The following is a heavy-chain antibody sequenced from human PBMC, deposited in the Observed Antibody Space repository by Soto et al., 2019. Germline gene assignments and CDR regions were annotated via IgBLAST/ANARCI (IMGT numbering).Heavy chain of an antibody. CDR2: ISGSGGST. J-gene: IGHJ6*02. CDR3: AKGASGYYYYGMDV. CDR1: GFTFSNYA. Sequence: EVQLLESGGGLVQPGGSLRLSYAASGFTFSNYAMSWVRQAPGKGLEWVSAISGSGGSTYYADSVKGRFTISRDNSKNTLYLQMTSLRAEDTAVDYCAKGASGYYYYGMDVWGQGTTVTVSS. V-gene: IGHV3-23*01. D-gene: IGHD3-10*01.